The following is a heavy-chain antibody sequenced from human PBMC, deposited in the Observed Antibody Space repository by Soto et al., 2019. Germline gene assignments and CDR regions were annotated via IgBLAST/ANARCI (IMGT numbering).Heavy chain of an antibody. V-gene: IGHV3-23*01. J-gene: IGHJ4*02. CDR1: GFTFNRYG. Sequence: PGGSLRLSCAASGFTFNRYGMSRVRQAPGKGLEWVSAISGSGDSTYYADSVKGRFTISRDSSNNTLYLQMNNLRADDTALYFCVKLRLELLYLDSWGLGALVTVSS. CDR2: ISGSGDST. D-gene: IGHD1-7*01. CDR3: VKLRLELLYLDS.